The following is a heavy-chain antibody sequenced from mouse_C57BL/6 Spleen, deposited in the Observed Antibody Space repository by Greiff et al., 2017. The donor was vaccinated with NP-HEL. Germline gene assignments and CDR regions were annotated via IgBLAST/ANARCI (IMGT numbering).Heavy chain of an antibody. CDR2: IYPGDGDT. V-gene: IGHV1-82*01. CDR3: ARQNYYGSSYFDY. J-gene: IGHJ2*01. CDR1: GYAFSSSW. D-gene: IGHD1-1*01. Sequence: QVQLKESGPELVKPGASVKISCTASGYAFSSSWMNWVKQRPGKGLEWIGRIYPGDGDTNYNGKFKGKATLTADKSSSTAYMQLSSLTSEDSAVYFCARQNYYGSSYFDYWGQGTTLTVSS.